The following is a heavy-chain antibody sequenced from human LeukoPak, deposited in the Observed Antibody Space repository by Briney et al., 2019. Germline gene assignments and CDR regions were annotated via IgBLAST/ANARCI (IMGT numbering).Heavy chain of an antibody. CDR2: IYYSGST. D-gene: IGHD3-3*01. Sequence: SETLSLTCTVSGGSISSYYWSWIRQPPGKGLEWIGYIYYSGSTNYNPSLKSRVTISVDTSKNQFSLKLSSVTAADTAVYYCARGYYDFWSGHFDYWGQGTLVTVSS. V-gene: IGHV4-59*01. CDR3: ARGYYDFWSGHFDY. J-gene: IGHJ4*02. CDR1: GGSISSYY.